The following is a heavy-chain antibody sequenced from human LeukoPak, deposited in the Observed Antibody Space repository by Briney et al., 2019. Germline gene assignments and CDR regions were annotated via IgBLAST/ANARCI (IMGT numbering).Heavy chain of an antibody. Sequence: GASVKVSCKASGYTFTSYDINWVRQATGQGLEWMGWMNPNSGNTGYAQKFQGRVTMTRNTSISTAYMELSSLRSEDTAVYYCARVDPPYYDYVWGSYRYPYYFDYWGQGTLVTVSS. D-gene: IGHD3-16*02. CDR1: GYTFTSYD. CDR2: MNPNSGNT. J-gene: IGHJ4*02. V-gene: IGHV1-8*01. CDR3: ARVDPPYYDYVWGSYRYPYYFDY.